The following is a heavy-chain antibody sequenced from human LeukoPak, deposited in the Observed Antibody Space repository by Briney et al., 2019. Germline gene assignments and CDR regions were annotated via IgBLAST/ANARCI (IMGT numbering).Heavy chain of an antibody. J-gene: IGHJ4*02. CDR2: IYYSGST. CDR3: ASGDFDC. CDR1: GGSISSSSYY. V-gene: IGHV4-39*07. Sequence: SETLSLTCTVSGGSISSSSYYWGWIRQPPGRGLEWIGSIYYSGSTYYNPSLKSRVTISLDTSKNQSSLKLNSVTAADTAVYYCASGDFDCWGQGTLVTVSS.